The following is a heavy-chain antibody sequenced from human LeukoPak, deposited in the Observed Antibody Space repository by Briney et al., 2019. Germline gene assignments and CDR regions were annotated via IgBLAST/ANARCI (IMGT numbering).Heavy chain of an antibody. CDR1: GFTVSSNY. Sequence: GGSLRLSCAASGFTVSSNYMSWVRQAPGKGLEWVSVIYSGGSTYYADSVKGRFTISRDNSKNTLYLQMNSLRAEDTAVYYCARVFLSGPSRDGYKFMDYWGQGTLVTVSS. D-gene: IGHD5-24*01. V-gene: IGHV3-53*01. J-gene: IGHJ4*02. CDR2: IYSGGST. CDR3: ARVFLSGPSRDGYKFMDY.